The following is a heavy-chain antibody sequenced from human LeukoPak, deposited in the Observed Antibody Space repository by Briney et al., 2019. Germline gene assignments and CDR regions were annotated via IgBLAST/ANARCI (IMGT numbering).Heavy chain of an antibody. CDR3: ARERVAAELDFDY. D-gene: IGHD6-13*01. V-gene: IGHV4-38-2*02. J-gene: IGHJ4*02. CDR2: IYHSGST. Sequence: PSETLSLTCAVSGYSISSGYYWGWIRQPPGKGLEWIGSIYHSGSTYYNPSLKSRVTISVDTSKNQFSLKLSSVTAADTAVYYCARERVAAELDFDYWGQGTLVTVSS. CDR1: GYSISSGYY.